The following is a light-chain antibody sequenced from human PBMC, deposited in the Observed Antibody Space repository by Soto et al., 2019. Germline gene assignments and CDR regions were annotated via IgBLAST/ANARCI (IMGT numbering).Light chain of an antibody. CDR2: HAS. V-gene: IGKV3-11*01. J-gene: IGKJ4*01. CDR3: QQDANWSPL. CDR1: QSIRSY. Sequence: EIVLTQSPASLSLSAGERATLSCRASQSIRSYLAWYQQKPGLAPRLLIYHASKRAAGIPARFSGSGSGTDFTLTIISLEPEDFAVYYCQQDANWSPLFGGGTKVEIK.